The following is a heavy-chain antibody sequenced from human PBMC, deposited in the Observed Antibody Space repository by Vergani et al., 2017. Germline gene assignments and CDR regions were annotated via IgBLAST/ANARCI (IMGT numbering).Heavy chain of an antibody. V-gene: IGHV4-34*01. CDR2: IDHTGRP. J-gene: IGHJ6*03. CDR1: GGSFTSYH. CDR3: ARVNTETNVHLYYYYYMDV. D-gene: IGHD4-11*01. Sequence: QVQLQQWGGGLLKPSETLSLTCVVNGGSFTSYHWTWIRQSPGEGLEWVGDIDHTGRPDYNPTLKSRITMSVDKSRNQFSLTLNSVTATDTAIYFCARVNTETNVHLYYYYYMDVWGQGTAVTVS.